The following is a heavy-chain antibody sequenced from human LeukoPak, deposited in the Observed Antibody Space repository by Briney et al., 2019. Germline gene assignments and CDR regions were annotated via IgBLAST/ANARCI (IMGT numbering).Heavy chain of an antibody. J-gene: IGHJ4*02. CDR1: GYTFTGCY. CDR3: ARVVVSVTGEWRLYDY. CDR2: INPNSGGT. Sequence: ASVKVSCKASGYTFTGCYMHWVRQAPGQGLEWMGRINPNSGGTNYAQKFQGRVTMTRDTSISTAYMELSRLRSDDTAVYYCARVVVSVTGEWRLYDYWGQGTLVTVSS. D-gene: IGHD7-27*01. V-gene: IGHV1-2*06.